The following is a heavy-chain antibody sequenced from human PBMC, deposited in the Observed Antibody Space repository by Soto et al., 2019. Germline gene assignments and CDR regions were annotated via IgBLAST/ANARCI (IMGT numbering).Heavy chain of an antibody. CDR2: IIPIFTTP. CDR3: ARDKDRQQLGGNYSYGIDV. V-gene: IGHV1-69*12. Sequence: QVQLVQSGAEVKKPGSSVTVSCKASGGTFGNSAISWVRQAPGQGLELMGGIIPIFTTPDYAQKFQGRVTITADESTGTAYMEWTRLRSEDTAVYYCARDKDRQQLGGNYSYGIDVWGRGTTVTVSS. D-gene: IGHD3-3*02. CDR1: GGTFGNSA. J-gene: IGHJ6*02.